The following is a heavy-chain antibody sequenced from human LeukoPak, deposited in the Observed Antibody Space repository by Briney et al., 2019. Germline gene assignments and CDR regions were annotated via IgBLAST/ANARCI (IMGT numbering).Heavy chain of an antibody. CDR1: GYTFTSYG. J-gene: IGHJ4*02. V-gene: IGHV1-69*13. CDR3: ARSEWGYSSSGLNY. D-gene: IGHD6-6*01. CDR2: IIPIFGTA. Sequence: ASVKVSCKASGYTFTSYGINWVRQAPGQGLEWMGGIIPIFGTANYAQKFQGRVTITADESTSTAYMELSSLRSEDTAVYYCARSEWGYSSSGLNYWGQGTLVTVSS.